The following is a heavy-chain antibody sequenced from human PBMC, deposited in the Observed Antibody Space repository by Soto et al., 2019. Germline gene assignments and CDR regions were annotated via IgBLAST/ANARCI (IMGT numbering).Heavy chain of an antibody. CDR3: ARVRDRFDP. CDR1: GGSFSGYY. D-gene: IGHD4-17*01. V-gene: IGHV4-34*01. J-gene: IGHJ5*02. CDR2: IDHSGYT. Sequence: SETLSLTCAVYGGSFSGYYWNWIRQPPGKGLAWIGEIDHSGYTNYNPSLKSRVTISVDTSKNQFSLRLTSVTAADTAVYYCARVRDRFDPWGRGILVTVSS.